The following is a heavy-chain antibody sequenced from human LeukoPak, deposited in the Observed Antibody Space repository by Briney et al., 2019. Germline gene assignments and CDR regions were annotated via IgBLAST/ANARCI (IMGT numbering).Heavy chain of an antibody. CDR2: ISSSGSTI. CDR3: AKAVTIGRLDLDY. CDR1: GFTFSDYY. Sequence: GGSLRLSCAASGFTFSDYYMSWIRQAPGKGLEWVSYISSSGSTIYYADSVKGRFTISRDNAKNSLYLQMNSLRAEDMALYYCAKAVTIGRLDLDYWGQGTLVTVSS. D-gene: IGHD4-17*01. V-gene: IGHV3-11*01. J-gene: IGHJ4*02.